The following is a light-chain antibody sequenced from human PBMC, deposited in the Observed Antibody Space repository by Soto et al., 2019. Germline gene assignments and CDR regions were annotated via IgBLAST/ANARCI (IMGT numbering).Light chain of an antibody. J-gene: IGKJ3*01. V-gene: IGKV1-9*01. CDR1: QGISTS. CDR3: QQLNSYPRT. CDR2: AAS. Sequence: IQLTQSPFSLSASVGHRVTITCRASQGISTSLAWYQQKPRKAPRLLIYAASTLQSGVPSRFSGSGSGTDFSLTISILQPEDFATYYCQQLNSYPRTFGPGTKVDIK.